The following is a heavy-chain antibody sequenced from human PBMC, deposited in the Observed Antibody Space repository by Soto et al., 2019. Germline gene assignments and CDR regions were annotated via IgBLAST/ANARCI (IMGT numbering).Heavy chain of an antibody. CDR3: ARHPRAPNFFDY. Sequence: SGNLSLPCTVSGCSLRSSCFFWGWVRQPPGKGLEWIGSIYYSGGTYYNPSLKSRVTISVDTSKNQFSLKLSSVTAADTAVYYCARHPRAPNFFDYWGQGTLVTVSS. CDR2: IYYSGGT. J-gene: IGHJ4*02. CDR1: GCSLRSSCFF. V-gene: IGHV4-39*01.